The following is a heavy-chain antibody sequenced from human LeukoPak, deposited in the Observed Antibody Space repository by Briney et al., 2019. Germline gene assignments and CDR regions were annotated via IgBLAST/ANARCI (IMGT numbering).Heavy chain of an antibody. J-gene: IGHJ4*02. CDR3: ARDRTSTGTTISDY. D-gene: IGHD1-1*01. V-gene: IGHV4-39*07. Sequence: SETLSLTYTVSGGSISSSSYYWGWIRQPPGKGLEWIGSIYYSGSTYYNPSLKSRVTISVDTSKNQFSLKLSSVTAADTAVYYCARDRTSTGTTISDYWGQGTLVTVSS. CDR2: IYYSGST. CDR1: GGSISSSSYY.